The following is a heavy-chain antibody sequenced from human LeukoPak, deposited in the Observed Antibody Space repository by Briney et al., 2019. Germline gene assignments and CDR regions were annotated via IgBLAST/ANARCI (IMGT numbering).Heavy chain of an antibody. J-gene: IGHJ4*02. CDR2: ISSSGSYI. Sequence: GGSLRLSCAASGFTLSSYTMNWVRQAPGKGLEWVSSISSSGSYIYYADSVKGRFTISRDNAKNSLYLQVNSLRAEDTAVYYCAREDYGDSVFYYWGQGTLVTVSS. D-gene: IGHD4-17*01. V-gene: IGHV3-21*01. CDR1: GFTLSSYT. CDR3: AREDYGDSVFYY.